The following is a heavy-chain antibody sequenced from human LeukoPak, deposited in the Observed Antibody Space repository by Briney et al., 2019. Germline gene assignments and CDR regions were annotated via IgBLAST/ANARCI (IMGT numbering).Heavy chain of an antibody. D-gene: IGHD6-19*01. CDR2: INPSGGST. CDR3: ARDDSIAVAGTGTFDY. Sequence: ASVKVSCKASGYTFTGYYMHWVRQAPGQGLEWMGIINPSGGSTSYAQKFQGRVTMTRDTSTSTVYMELSSLRSEDTAVYYCARDDSIAVAGTGTFDYWGQGTLVTVSS. CDR1: GYTFTGYY. V-gene: IGHV1-46*01. J-gene: IGHJ4*02.